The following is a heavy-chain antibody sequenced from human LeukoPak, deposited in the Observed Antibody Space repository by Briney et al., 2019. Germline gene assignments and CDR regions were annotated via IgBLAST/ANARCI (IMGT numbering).Heavy chain of an antibody. Sequence: PSETLPLTCTVSGGSISSGDYYWSWIRQPPGKGLEWIGYIYYSGSSYSSPSLKSRVTISVDTSKNQFSLKLSSVTAADTALYYCARLKVDANNYFDYWGQGTLVTVSS. J-gene: IGHJ4*02. CDR2: IYYSGSS. V-gene: IGHV4-30-4*01. CDR1: GGSISSGDYY. D-gene: IGHD1-26*01. CDR3: ARLKVDANNYFDY.